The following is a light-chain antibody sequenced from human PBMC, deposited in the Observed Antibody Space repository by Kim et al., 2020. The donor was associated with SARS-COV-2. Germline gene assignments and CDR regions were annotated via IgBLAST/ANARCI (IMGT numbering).Light chain of an antibody. Sequence: GERVTMSCSGRDPNIGRNPVSRYQQGPGMAPKVRIHRNEQRPSGVPDRFSGSKAGNSASLAISGHQSEDEADYDCASWDDSLDGPAFGGGTKLTVL. J-gene: IGLJ3*02. CDR2: RNE. CDR1: DPNIGRNP. V-gene: IGLV1-44*01. CDR3: ASWDDSLDGPA.